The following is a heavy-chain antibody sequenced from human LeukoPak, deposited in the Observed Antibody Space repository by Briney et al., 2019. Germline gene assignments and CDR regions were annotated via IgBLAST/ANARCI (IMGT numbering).Heavy chain of an antibody. J-gene: IGHJ4*02. CDR1: GGTFSSYA. Sequence: AAVKLSCNASGGTFSSYAISWVRQAPGQGLEWMGGIIPIFGTANYAQKFQGRVTITADESTSTAYMELSSLRSEDTAVYYCARGWGDSSSWYEAFDYWGQGTLVTVSS. D-gene: IGHD6-13*01. V-gene: IGHV1-69*13. CDR2: IIPIFGTA. CDR3: ARGWGDSSSWYEAFDY.